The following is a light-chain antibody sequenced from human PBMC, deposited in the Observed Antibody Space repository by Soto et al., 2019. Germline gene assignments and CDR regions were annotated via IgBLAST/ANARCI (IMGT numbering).Light chain of an antibody. Sequence: IQLTQSPSTLCGSVGDTGTVTCRARQSVSGWLAWYQQKPGEAPKLLIYDASALPRGVPSRFSGIGSGTKFTITLASLQQDDCATYYRQQSETFPGTFGPGTKVDIK. V-gene: IGKV1-5*01. CDR2: DAS. J-gene: IGKJ1*01. CDR1: QSVSGW. CDR3: QQSETFPGT.